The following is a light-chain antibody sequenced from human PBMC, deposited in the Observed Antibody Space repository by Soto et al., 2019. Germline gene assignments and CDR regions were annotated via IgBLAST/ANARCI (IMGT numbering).Light chain of an antibody. CDR1: SSNIGSNY. J-gene: IGLJ2*01. V-gene: IGLV1-47*01. CDR3: SAWDDSLSGVV. CDR2: RNS. Sequence: QSVLTQPPSASGTPGQRVTISCSGSSSNIGSNYVYWYQQLPGTVPQLLIYRNSERPSAVPDRFSGSKSGTSASMAISGLRPDDEADDYCSAWDDSLSGVVFGGGTKLTVL.